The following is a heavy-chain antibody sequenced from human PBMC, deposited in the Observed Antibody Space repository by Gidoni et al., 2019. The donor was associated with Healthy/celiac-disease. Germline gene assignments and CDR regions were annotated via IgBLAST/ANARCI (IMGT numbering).Heavy chain of an antibody. CDR3: ARGARVVVAATPYWFDP. V-gene: IGHV1-46*01. CDR2: INPSGGRT. D-gene: IGHD2-15*01. CDR1: GYTFTSYY. Sequence: QVQLVQSGAEVKKPGASVKVSCKASGYTFTSYYMHWVRQAPGQGLEWMGIINPSGGRTSYAQKFQGRVTMTRDTSTSTVYMGLSSLRSEDTAVYYCARGARVVVAATPYWFDPWGQGTLVTVSS. J-gene: IGHJ5*02.